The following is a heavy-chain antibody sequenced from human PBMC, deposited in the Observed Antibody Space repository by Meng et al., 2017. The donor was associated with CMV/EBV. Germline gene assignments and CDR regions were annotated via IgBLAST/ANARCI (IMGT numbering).Heavy chain of an antibody. CDR1: GGSFSGYY. J-gene: IGHJ4*02. Sequence: GPLRLSCAVYGGSFSGYYWSWIRQPPGKGLEWIGEINHSGSTNYNPSLKSRVTISVDTSKNQFSLKLSSVTAADTAVYYCAREGSSRPLDYWGQGTLVTVSS. CDR2: INHSGST. CDR3: AREGSSRPLDY. D-gene: IGHD6-6*01. V-gene: IGHV4-34*01.